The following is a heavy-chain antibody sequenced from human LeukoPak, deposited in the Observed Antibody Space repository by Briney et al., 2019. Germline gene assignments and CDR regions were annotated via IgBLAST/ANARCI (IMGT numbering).Heavy chain of an antibody. D-gene: IGHD2-2*01. CDR1: GFTFSSYA. Sequence: GGSLRLSCAASGFTFSSYAMSWVRQAPGKGLEWVSAISGSGGSTYYADSVKGRFTISRDNSKNTLYPQMNSLRAEDTAVYYCASLRPGSTRYGHAFDIWGQGTMVTVSS. CDR3: ASLRPGSTRYGHAFDI. J-gene: IGHJ3*02. V-gene: IGHV3-23*01. CDR2: ISGSGGST.